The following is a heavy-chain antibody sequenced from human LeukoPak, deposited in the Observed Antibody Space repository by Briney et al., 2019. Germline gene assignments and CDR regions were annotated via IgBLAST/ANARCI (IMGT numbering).Heavy chain of an antibody. D-gene: IGHD3-3*01. CDR1: GFTFDDNT. Sequence: PGGSLRLSCAASGFTFDDNTMHWVRHTPGRGLEWVSFITWKSHRTHYADSVRGRFTVSRDNSKDSMHLEMNSLKTEDTGLYHCASEVGYRSLGYLGQGTLVTVSS. CDR3: ASEVGYRSLGY. J-gene: IGHJ4*02. V-gene: IGHV3-43*01. CDR2: ITWKSHRT.